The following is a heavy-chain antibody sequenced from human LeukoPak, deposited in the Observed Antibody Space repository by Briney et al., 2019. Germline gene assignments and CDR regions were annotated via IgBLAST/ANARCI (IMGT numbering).Heavy chain of an antibody. Sequence: HPGGSLRLSCAASGFTFSHYGMHWVRQAPGKGLEWVAVIWHDGSNKYYADSVKGRFTISRDNSKNTLYLQMNSLRAEDTAVYYCAKDLGQQLTLTWLDYWGQGTLVTVSS. CDR3: AKDLGQQLTLTWLDY. D-gene: IGHD6-13*01. CDR1: GFTFSHYG. V-gene: IGHV3-30*02. J-gene: IGHJ4*02. CDR2: IWHDGSNK.